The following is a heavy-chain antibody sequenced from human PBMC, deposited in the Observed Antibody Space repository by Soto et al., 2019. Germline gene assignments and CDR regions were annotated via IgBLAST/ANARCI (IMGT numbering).Heavy chain of an antibody. J-gene: IGHJ6*02. CDR3: ARARQRDTGRGLDV. D-gene: IGHD5-18*01. Sequence: PSETLSLTCTVSGGSISSGGYYWGWIRQHPGKGLEWIGYIYYSGSTYYNPSLKSRVTISVDTSKNQFSLKLSSVTAADTAVYYCARARQRDTGRGLDVWGQGTTVTVSS. V-gene: IGHV4-31*03. CDR1: GGSISSGGYY. CDR2: IYYSGST.